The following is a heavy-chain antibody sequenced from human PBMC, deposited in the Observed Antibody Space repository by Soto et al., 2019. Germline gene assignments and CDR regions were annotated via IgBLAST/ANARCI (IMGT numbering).Heavy chain of an antibody. Sequence: SVTRSLPWSLWPGSIGRRNRLIWFRQPPGKGLEWIGEIYHSGSTNYNPSLKSRVTISVDKSKNQFSLKLSSVTAADTAVYYCARTRIAAAGLRWFDPWGQGT. J-gene: IGHJ5*02. CDR2: IYHSGST. D-gene: IGHD6-13*01. CDR1: PGSIGRRNR. CDR3: ARTRIAAAGLRWFDP. V-gene: IGHV4-4*02.